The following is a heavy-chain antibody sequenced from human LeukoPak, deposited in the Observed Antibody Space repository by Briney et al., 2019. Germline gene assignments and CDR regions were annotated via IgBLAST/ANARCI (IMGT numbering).Heavy chain of an antibody. CDR1: GFTFSSYA. D-gene: IGHD6-13*01. CDR3: AKGIAAAGTNYFDY. CDR2: ISYDGSNK. V-gene: IGHV3-30-3*01. J-gene: IGHJ4*02. Sequence: GGSLRLSCAASGFTFSSYAMHWVRQAPGKGLEWVAVISYDGSNKYYADSVKGRFTISRDNSKNTLYLQMNSLRAEDTAVYYCAKGIAAAGTNYFDYWGQGTLDTVSS.